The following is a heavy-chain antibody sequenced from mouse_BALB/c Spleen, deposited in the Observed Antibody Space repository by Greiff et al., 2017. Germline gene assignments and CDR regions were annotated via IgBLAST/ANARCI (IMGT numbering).Heavy chain of an antibody. V-gene: IGHV1-14*01. D-gene: IGHD1-1*01. CDR1: GYTFTSYV. J-gene: IGHJ1*01. Sequence: VQLQQSGPELVKPGASVKMSCKASGYTFTSYVMHWVKQKPGQGLEWIGYINPYNDGTKYNEKFKGKATLTSDKSSSTAYMELSSLTSEDSAVYYCARGVLRVVVWYFDVWGAGTTVTVSS. CDR2: INPYNDGT. CDR3: ARGVLRVVVWYFDV.